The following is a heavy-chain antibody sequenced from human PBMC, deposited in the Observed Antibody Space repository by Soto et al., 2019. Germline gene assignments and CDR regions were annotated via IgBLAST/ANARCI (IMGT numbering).Heavy chain of an antibody. J-gene: IGHJ5*02. Sequence: SETLSLTCTVSGGSISSSSYYWGWIRQPPGKGLEWIGSIYYSGSTYYNPSLKSRVTISVDTSKNQFSLKLSSVTAADTAVYYCASLWSRRRWFDPWGQGTLVTVSS. CDR1: GGSISSSSYY. D-gene: IGHD3-3*01. CDR2: IYYSGST. CDR3: ASLWSRRRWFDP. V-gene: IGHV4-39*01.